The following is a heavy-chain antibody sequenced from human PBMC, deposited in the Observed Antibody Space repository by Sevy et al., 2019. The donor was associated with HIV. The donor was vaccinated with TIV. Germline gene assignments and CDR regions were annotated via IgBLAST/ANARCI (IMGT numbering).Heavy chain of an antibody. D-gene: IGHD3-10*01. CDR3: TTDSGYYYGSS. J-gene: IGHJ5*02. Sequence: GGSLRLSCAASGFTFSTAWMTWVRQAPGKGLEWVGRMISNTDGGTTDYAALVKGRFTISRDDSKNTLYLQMNSLKTEDTAVYYCTTDSGYYYGSSWGRGTLVTVSS. CDR2: MISNTDGGTT. CDR1: GFTFSTAW. V-gene: IGHV3-15*01.